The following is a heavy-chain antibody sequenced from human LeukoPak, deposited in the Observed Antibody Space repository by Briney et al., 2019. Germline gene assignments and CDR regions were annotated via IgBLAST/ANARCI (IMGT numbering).Heavy chain of an antibody. Sequence: GESLKISCNASRYTFTNYWIGWVRQMPGKGLEWMGIIYPVDSDTKYSPSFQGQVTISADRSINSAYLQWSSLKASDTAMYYCARLPRYYYGSGSLEYWGQGTLVTVSS. CDR3: ARLPRYYYGSGSLEY. J-gene: IGHJ4*02. V-gene: IGHV5-51*01. CDR2: IYPVDSDT. CDR1: RYTFTNYW. D-gene: IGHD3-10*01.